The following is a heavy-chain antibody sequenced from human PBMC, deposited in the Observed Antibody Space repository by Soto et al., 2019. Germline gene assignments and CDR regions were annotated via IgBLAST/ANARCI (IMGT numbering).Heavy chain of an antibody. V-gene: IGHV1-18*01. J-gene: IGHJ6*02. CDR3: ARGIPWYGMDV. CDR1: GYTFTSYG. CDR2: ISAYNGNT. D-gene: IGHD5-18*01. Sequence: ASVKVSCKASGYTFTSYGISWVRQAPGQGLEWMGWISAYNGNTNYAQKLQGRVTMTTDTSTSTAYMELRSLRSEDTAVYYCARGIPWYGMDVWGQGTTVTVSS.